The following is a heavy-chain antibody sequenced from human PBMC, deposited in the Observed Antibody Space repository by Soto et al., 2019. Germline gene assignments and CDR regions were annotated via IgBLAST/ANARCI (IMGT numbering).Heavy chain of an antibody. Sequence: GGSLRLSCAASGFTFSSYAMSWVRQAPGKGLEWVSAISGSGGSTYYADSVKGRFTISRDNSKNTLYLQMNSLRAEDTAVYYCAKDPFITILLTRDGWNDYWGQGTLVTVSS. CDR1: GFTFSSYA. J-gene: IGHJ4*02. CDR3: AKDPFITILLTRDGWNDY. CDR2: ISGSGGST. D-gene: IGHD3-3*01. V-gene: IGHV3-23*01.